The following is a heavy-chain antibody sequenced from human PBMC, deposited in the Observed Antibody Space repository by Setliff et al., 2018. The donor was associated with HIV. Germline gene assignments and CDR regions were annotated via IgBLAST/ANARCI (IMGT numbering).Heavy chain of an antibody. CDR3: AKEGGLYFGMLIHDAIDL. D-gene: IGHD3-3*01. Sequence: SETLSLTCTVSGCSISSHYWSWIRQPPGKGLEWIGGIYYSGSTNYNPTLKSRVTLSLDTSKNQFSLKLTPVTAADTAVYYCAKEGGLYFGMLIHDAIDLWGQGTMVTVSS. J-gene: IGHJ3*01. CDR1: GCSISSHY. CDR2: IYYSGST. V-gene: IGHV4-59*11.